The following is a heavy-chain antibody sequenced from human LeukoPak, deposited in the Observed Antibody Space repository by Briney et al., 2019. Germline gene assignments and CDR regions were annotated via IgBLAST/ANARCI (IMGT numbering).Heavy chain of an antibody. D-gene: IGHD3-22*01. CDR2: ISSSSSYI. J-gene: IGHJ3*02. V-gene: IGHV3-21*01. CDR3: ARETIYYYDSSGLGAFDI. Sequence: GGSLRLSCAASGFTFSSYSMNWVRQAPGRGLEWVSSISSSSSYIYYADSVKGRFTISRDNAKNSLYLQMNSLRAEDTAVYYCARETIYYYDSSGLGAFDIWGQGTMVTVSS. CDR1: GFTFSSYS.